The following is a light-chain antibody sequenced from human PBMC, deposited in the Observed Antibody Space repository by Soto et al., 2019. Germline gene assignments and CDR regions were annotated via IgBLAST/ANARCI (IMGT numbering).Light chain of an antibody. Sequence: QPVLTQPPSVAGAPGQRVTISCTGSSSNIGAGYDVHWYQQLPGTAPKLLIYGNSNRPSGVPDRFSGSKSGSSASLAITGLQAEDEADYYCQSYDSRLSVGVFGTGTKLTVL. CDR3: QSYDSRLSVGV. J-gene: IGLJ1*01. CDR1: SSNIGAGYD. V-gene: IGLV1-40*01. CDR2: GNS.